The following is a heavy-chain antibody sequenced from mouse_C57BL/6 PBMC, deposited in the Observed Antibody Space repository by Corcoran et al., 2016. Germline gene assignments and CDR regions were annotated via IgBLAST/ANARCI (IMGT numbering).Heavy chain of an antibody. J-gene: IGHJ2*01. CDR2: INPYNGGT. V-gene: IGHV1-19*01. CDR1: GYTFTDYY. Sequence: EVQLQQSGPELVKPGASVKMSCKASGYTFTDYYMNWVKQSHGKSLEWIGVINPYNGGTSYNQKFKGKATLTVDKSSSTAYMELNSLTSEDSAVYYCARHPYDYDDYWDQGTTLTVSS. D-gene: IGHD2-4*01. CDR3: ARHPYDYDDY.